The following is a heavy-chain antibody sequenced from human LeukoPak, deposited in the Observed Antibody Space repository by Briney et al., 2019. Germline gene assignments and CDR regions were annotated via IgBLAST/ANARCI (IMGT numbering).Heavy chain of an antibody. CDR3: ARVVNYDILTGPLYFDY. CDR1: GGSISSYY. Sequence: SETLSLTCTVSGGSISSYYWSWIRQPAGKGLEWIGRIYTSGSTNYNPSLKSRVTMSVDTSKNQFSLKLSSVTAADTAVYYCARVVNYDILTGPLYFDYWGQGTLVTVSS. V-gene: IGHV4-4*07. CDR2: IYTSGST. J-gene: IGHJ4*02. D-gene: IGHD3-9*01.